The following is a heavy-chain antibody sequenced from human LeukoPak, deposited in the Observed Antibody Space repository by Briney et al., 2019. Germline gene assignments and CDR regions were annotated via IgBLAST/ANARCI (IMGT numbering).Heavy chain of an antibody. V-gene: IGHV6-1*01. CDR2: TYYRSKWYY. Sequence: SQTLSLTCAMSGDSVSSNSAAWSWIRQSPSRGLEWLGRTYYRSKWYYDYAVSVKSRITINPDTSKNQFSLQLNSVTPEDTAMYYCARMYNISWYYYFGDWGQGTLVTVSS. J-gene: IGHJ4*02. CDR3: ARMYNISWYYYFGD. CDR1: GDSVSSNSAA. D-gene: IGHD6-13*01.